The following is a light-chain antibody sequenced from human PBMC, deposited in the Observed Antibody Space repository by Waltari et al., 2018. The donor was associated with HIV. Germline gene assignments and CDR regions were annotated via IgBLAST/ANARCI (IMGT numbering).Light chain of an antibody. J-gene: IGKJ4*01. CDR2: DAS. Sequence: DIVLTQSPATLSLSPGERAPLSCSARQSVSSYIAWYQQKPGQAPRLLNYDASNRATGIPARFSGSESETDFTLTISSLEPEDFAVYYCQQRSNWPLTFGGGTKVEIK. CDR3: QQRSNWPLT. CDR1: QSVSSY. V-gene: IGKV3-11*01.